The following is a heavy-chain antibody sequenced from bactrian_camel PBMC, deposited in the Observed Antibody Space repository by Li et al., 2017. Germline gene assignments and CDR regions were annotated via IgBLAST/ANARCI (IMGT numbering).Heavy chain of an antibody. D-gene: IGHD5*01. CDR1: GNTSSSDC. V-gene: IGHV3S6*01. CDR3: AAGPCSINGELSLDVGEYVY. J-gene: IGHJ4*01. CDR2: IYMIGGNR. Sequence: HVQLVESGGGSVQVGGSLTLSCALSGNTSSSDCIGWFRQAPGKEREGVSRIYMIGGNRYYTDSVRGRFIISKDNGKNTLYLQMNSLSPEDTGIYYAAAGPCSINGELSLDVGEYVYWGQGTQVTVS.